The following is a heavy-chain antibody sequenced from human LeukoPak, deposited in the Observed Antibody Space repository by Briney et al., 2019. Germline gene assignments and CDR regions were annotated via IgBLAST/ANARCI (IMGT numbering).Heavy chain of an antibody. V-gene: IGHV3-21*01. CDR1: GFTFSTYS. J-gene: IGHJ6*02. CDR2: ISNSSSYI. CDR3: ARDNDPYYYDSSGYNYYYYYGMDV. Sequence: GGSLRLSCAVSGFTFSTYSMNWVRQAPGKGLEWVSSISNSSSYIKYADSVKGRFTISRDNAKSSLYLQMNSLRAEDTAVYYCARDNDPYYYDSSGYNYYYYYGMDVWGQGTTVTVSS. D-gene: IGHD3-22*01.